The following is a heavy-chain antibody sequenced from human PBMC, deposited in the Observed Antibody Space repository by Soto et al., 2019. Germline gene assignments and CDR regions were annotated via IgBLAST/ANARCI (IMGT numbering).Heavy chain of an antibody. Sequence: QLQLQESGSGLVKPSQTLSLTCAVSGGSIRSGGYSWSWIRQPPGKGLEWIGYIYHSGSTYYNSCLKRRVTVSVDRSKNQFSLKLRFVSAADTAVYYCARVPGPWGQGTLVTVSS. CDR1: GGSIRSGGYS. CDR2: IYHSGST. D-gene: IGHD3-10*01. J-gene: IGHJ5*02. CDR3: ARVPGP. V-gene: IGHV4-30-2*01.